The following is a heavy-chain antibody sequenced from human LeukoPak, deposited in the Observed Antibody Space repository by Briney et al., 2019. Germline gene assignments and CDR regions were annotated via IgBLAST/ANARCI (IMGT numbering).Heavy chain of an antibody. CDR3: ARSRGIVVVPAAFPKRPYYFDY. CDR1: GFTFSSYE. Sequence: GGSLRLSCAASGFTFSSYEMNWVRQAPAKGLEWVSYISSSGSTIYYADSVKGRFTISRDNAKNSLYLQMNSLRAEDTAVYYCARSRGIVVVPAAFPKRPYYFDYWGQGTLVTVSS. V-gene: IGHV3-48*03. CDR2: ISSSGSTI. J-gene: IGHJ4*02. D-gene: IGHD2-2*01.